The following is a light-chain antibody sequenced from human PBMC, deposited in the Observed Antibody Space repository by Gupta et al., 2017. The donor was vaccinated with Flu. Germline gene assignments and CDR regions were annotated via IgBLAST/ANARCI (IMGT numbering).Light chain of an antibody. CDR2: ATS. V-gene: IGKV1-39*01. CDR1: QSVSSY. CDR3: QQSNNTPYT. Sequence: DIQMTQSPSSLSASVGDRVTITCRASQSVSSYLNWYQRKAGKAPKLLISATSTLQSGVPSRFSGSGSGTDFTLTISSLQLDDFAVYYCQQSNNTPYTFGQGTKLEI. J-gene: IGKJ2*01.